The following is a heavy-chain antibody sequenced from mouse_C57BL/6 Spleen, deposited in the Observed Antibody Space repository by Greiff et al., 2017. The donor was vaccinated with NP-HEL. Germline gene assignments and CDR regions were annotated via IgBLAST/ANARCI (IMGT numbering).Heavy chain of an antibody. J-gene: IGHJ1*03. CDR3: ARYLRNSNWYFDV. Sequence: EVMLVESEGGLVQPGSSMKLSCTASGFTFSDYYMAWVRQVPEKGLEWVANINYDGSSTYYLDSLKSRFIISRDNAKNILYLQMSSLKSEDTATDDSARYLRNSNWYFDVWGTGTTVTVSS. CDR2: INYDGSST. D-gene: IGHD2-5*01. V-gene: IGHV5-16*01. CDR1: GFTFSDYY.